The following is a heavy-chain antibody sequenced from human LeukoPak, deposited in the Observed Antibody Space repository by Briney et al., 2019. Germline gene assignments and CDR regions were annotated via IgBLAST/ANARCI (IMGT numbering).Heavy chain of an antibody. CDR2: ISGSGGST. Sequence: GGSLRLSCAASGFTFSSYAMSWVRPAPGKGLEWVSAISGSGGSTYYADSVKGRFTISRDNSKNTLYLQMNSLRAEDTAVYYCAKPSGRGHYYYYYGMDVWGKGTTVTVSS. CDR3: AKPSGRGHYYYYYGMDV. V-gene: IGHV3-23*01. CDR1: GFTFSSYA. J-gene: IGHJ6*04.